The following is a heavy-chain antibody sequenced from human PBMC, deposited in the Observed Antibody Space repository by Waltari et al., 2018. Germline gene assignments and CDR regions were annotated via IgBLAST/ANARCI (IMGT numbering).Heavy chain of an antibody. CDR1: GFTFSNAW. D-gene: IGHD3-22*01. CDR3: TTTSGPYYYDSSGYNNWFDP. V-gene: IGHV3-15*01. Sequence: EVQLVESGGGLVKPGGSLRLSCAASGFTFSNAWMSWVRHALGMVLEWVGRIKSKTDGGTTDYAAPVKGRFTISRDDSKNTLYLQMNSLKTEDTAVYYCTTTSGPYYYDSSGYNNWFDPWGQGTLVTVSS. CDR2: IKSKTDGGTT. J-gene: IGHJ5*02.